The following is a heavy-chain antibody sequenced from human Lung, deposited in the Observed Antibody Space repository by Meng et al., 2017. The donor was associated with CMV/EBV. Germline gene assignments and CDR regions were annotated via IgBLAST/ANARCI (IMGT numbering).Heavy chain of an antibody. Sequence: QVRVGRVGAGPVEPSWCRAITCAVCGGSISCSTWWSWGRQPPGKGLELIGEIYHSGSTNYNPSLKSRVTISVDKSKNQFSLKLSSVTAADTAVYYCASFPPPGKQWLVTDYWGQGTLVTVSS. J-gene: IGHJ4*02. CDR2: IYHSGST. D-gene: IGHD6-19*01. V-gene: IGHV4-4*02. CDR1: GGSISCSTW. CDR3: ASFPPPGKQWLVTDY.